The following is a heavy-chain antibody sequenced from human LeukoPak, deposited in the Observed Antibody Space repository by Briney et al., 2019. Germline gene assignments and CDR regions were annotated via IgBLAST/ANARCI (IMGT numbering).Heavy chain of an antibody. CDR3: ARDLLFHSSGHYYGMDV. D-gene: IGHD6-19*01. CDR2: INPNSGGT. J-gene: IGHJ6*02. CDR1: GYTFTGYY. V-gene: IGHV1-2*02. Sequence: ASVKVSCKASGYTFTGYYMHWVRQAPGQGVEWMGWINPNSGGTNYAQKFQGRVTMTRDTSISTAYMELSRLRSDDTAVYYCARDLLFHSSGHYYGMDVWGQGTTVTVSS.